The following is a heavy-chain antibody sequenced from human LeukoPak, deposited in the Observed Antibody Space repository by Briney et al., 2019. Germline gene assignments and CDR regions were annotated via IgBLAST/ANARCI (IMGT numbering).Heavy chain of an antibody. CDR3: ARDIGYFDSLDY. Sequence: GGSLRLSCAASGFSFSDHYMDWVRQAPGQGLEWVGRIRNKARSYTTEYAASVTGRFTISRDDSKNSLYLQMNSLTIEDTAVYYCARDIGYFDSLDYWGQGTLVTVSS. CDR2: IRNKARSYTT. V-gene: IGHV3-72*01. D-gene: IGHD3-9*01. CDR1: GFSFSDHY. J-gene: IGHJ4*02.